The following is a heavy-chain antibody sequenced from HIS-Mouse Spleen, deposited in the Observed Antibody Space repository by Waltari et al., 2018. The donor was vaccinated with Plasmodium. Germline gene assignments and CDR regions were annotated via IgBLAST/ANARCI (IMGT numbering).Heavy chain of an antibody. Sequence: EVQLVESGGGLVQPGGSLRLSCAPSGFTFSSYDMHWVRQATGKGLEWVSAIGTAGDTYYPGSVKGRFTISRENAKNSLYLQMNSLRAGDTAVYYCARGRWNHAFDIWGQGTMVTVSS. CDR3: ARGRWNHAFDI. CDR1: GFTFSSYD. V-gene: IGHV3-13*01. J-gene: IGHJ3*02. CDR2: IGTAGDT. D-gene: IGHD1-1*01.